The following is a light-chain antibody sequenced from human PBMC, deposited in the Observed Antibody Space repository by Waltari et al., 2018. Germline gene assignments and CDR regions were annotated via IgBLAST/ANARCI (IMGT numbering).Light chain of an antibody. CDR2: AVT. CDR3: SSYAGNYIYV. Sequence: QSALTQPPSASGSPGQSVTISCTGTSGDIGTYDHVSWYQQHPGKAPKVIVYAVTKRPSGVPCRFSGSKSVDTAFLTVSGLQAEDEADYYCSSYAGNYIYVFGTGTEVTVL. CDR1: SGDIGTYDH. J-gene: IGLJ1*01. V-gene: IGLV2-8*01.